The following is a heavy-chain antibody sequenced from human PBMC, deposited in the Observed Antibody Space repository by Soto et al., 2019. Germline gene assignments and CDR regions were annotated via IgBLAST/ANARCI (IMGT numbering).Heavy chain of an antibody. CDR1: GFTFSTYA. J-gene: IGHJ4*02. Sequence: EVELLESGGGLVQPEGSLRLSCAASGFTFSTYAMGWVRQAPGKGLEWVSVVSRGGGTHYADSVKGRFTVSRDNSKNTLSLQMITLRCDDTAVYFCARRRAAAGHFDYWGQGALVTVSS. CDR2: VSRGGGT. D-gene: IGHD2-15*01. CDR3: ARRRAAAGHFDY. V-gene: IGHV3-23*01.